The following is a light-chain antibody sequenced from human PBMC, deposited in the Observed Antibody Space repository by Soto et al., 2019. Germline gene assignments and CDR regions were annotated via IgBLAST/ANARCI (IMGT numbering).Light chain of an antibody. CDR1: SSNIGANP. V-gene: IGLV1-44*01. CDR2: SND. Sequence: QSVLTQPPSASGTPGQRVTISCSGRSSNIGANPVNWYQQLPGMAPTVLIYSNDQRPSGVPDRFSGSKSGTSASLPISGRQSEDEADYYCATWDDSVYGPVFGGGTKVTVL. CDR3: ATWDDSVYGPV. J-gene: IGLJ2*01.